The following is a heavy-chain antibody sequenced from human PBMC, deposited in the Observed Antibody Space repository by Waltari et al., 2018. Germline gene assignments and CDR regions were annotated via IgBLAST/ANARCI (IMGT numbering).Heavy chain of an antibody. J-gene: IGHJ5*02. CDR2: ISYSGTT. D-gene: IGHD3-3*01. CDR1: GGSISSGSYY. CDR3: ARYYGNGEGWLDP. Sequence: LSLTCTVSGGSISSGSYYWGWIRQPSGKGLESIGYISYSGTTYYNLSLKSRVTMSVDTSRDQYSLSLRSVAAADTAVYYCARYYGNGEGWLDPWGQGTLVTVSS. V-gene: IGHV4-39*07.